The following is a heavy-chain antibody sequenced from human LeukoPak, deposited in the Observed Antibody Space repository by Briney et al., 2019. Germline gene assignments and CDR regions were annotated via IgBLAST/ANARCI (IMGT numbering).Heavy chain of an antibody. V-gene: IGHV4-59*01. J-gene: IGHJ6*03. CDR2: IYYSGST. CDR1: GGSLSSYY. CDR3: ARSSGWYLDYYYMDV. Sequence: SETLSLTCTVSGGSLSSYYWSWLRQPPGKGLEWIGYIYYSGSTNYNPSLKSRVTISVDTSKNQFSLKLTSVTAADTAVYYCARSSGWYLDYYYMDVWGKGTTVTVSS. D-gene: IGHD6-19*01.